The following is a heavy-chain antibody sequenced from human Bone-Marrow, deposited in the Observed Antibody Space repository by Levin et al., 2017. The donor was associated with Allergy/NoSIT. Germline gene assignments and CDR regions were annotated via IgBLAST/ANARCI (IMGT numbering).Heavy chain of an antibody. V-gene: IGHV4-31*03. CDR3: ARGRDSSSWYSLLWFDP. CDR2: IYYSGST. Sequence: SETLSLTCTVSGDSISSGAYYWSWIRQHPGTGLEWIGYIYYSGSTRYTPSLKSRVTISMDTSRNQFSLNLNSVTAADTAVYYCARGRDSSSWYSLLWFDPWGQGTQVTVSS. D-gene: IGHD6-13*01. J-gene: IGHJ5*02. CDR1: GDSISSGAYY.